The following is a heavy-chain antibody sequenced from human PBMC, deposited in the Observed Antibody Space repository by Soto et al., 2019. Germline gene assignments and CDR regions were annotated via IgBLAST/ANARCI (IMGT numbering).Heavy chain of an antibody. CDR1: GFTFSSYA. V-gene: IGHV3-23*01. Sequence: EVQLLESGGGLVQPGGSLRLSCAASGFTFSSYAMSWVLQAPGKGLEWVSAIRGSGGSTYYADSVKGRFTISRDNSKNTLYLQMNSLRAEDTAVYYCAKGKCSGWYHNWGQGTLVTVSS. CDR2: IRGSGGST. D-gene: IGHD6-19*01. J-gene: IGHJ4*02. CDR3: AKGKCSGWYHN.